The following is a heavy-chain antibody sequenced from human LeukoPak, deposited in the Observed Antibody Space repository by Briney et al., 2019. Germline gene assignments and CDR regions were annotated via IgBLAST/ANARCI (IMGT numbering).Heavy chain of an antibody. Sequence: GASVKVSCKASGYTFTSYDINWVRQAPGQGLEWMGGIIPIFGTANYAQKFQGRVTITADESTSTAYMELSSLRSEDTAVYYCARGGDGTIFGVVTFSYMDVWGKGTTVTVSS. J-gene: IGHJ6*03. CDR3: ARGGDGTIFGVVTFSYMDV. V-gene: IGHV1-69*13. D-gene: IGHD3-3*01. CDR1: GYTFTSYD. CDR2: IIPIFGTA.